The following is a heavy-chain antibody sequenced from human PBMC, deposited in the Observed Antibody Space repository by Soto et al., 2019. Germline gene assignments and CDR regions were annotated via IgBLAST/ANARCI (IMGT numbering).Heavy chain of an antibody. CDR3: ARGGPHIVVVPAAPYFDY. CDR2: IYYSGST. Sequence: QVQLQESGPGLVKPSQTLSLTCTVSGGSISSGGYYWSWIRQHPGKGLEWIGYIYYSGSTYYNPSLKSRVTISVDTSKNQFSLKLSSVTAADTAVYYCARGGPHIVVVPAAPYFDYWGQGTLVTVSS. CDR1: GGSISSGGYY. J-gene: IGHJ4*02. D-gene: IGHD2-2*01. V-gene: IGHV4-31*03.